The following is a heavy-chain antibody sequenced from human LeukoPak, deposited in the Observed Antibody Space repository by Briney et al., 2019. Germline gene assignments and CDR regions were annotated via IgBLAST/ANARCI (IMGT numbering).Heavy chain of an antibody. D-gene: IGHD2/OR15-2a*01. Sequence: GRSLRLSCAASGFTFSSYGMHWVRQAPGKGLEWVAVISYDGSNKYYADSVKGRFTISRDNSKNTLYLQMNSLRAEDTAVYYCARGTTGVYWGQGTLVTVSS. CDR2: ISYDGSNK. CDR3: ARGTTGVY. V-gene: IGHV3-30*03. J-gene: IGHJ4*02. CDR1: GFTFSSYG.